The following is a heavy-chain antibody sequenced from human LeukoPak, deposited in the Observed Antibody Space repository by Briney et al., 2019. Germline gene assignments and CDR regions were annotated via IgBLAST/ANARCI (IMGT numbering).Heavy chain of an antibody. V-gene: IGHV1-3*01. CDR2: INAGNGNT. J-gene: IGHJ4*02. Sequence: ASVKVSCKASGYTFINYAMHWVRQAPGQRLEWMGWINAGNGNTKYSQKFQGRVTITRDTSASTVYMELSSLRSEDTAVYYCARDRKPSYSSGWYYFDYWGQGTLVTVSS. CDR3: ARDRKPSYSSGWYYFDY. CDR1: GYTFINYA. D-gene: IGHD6-19*01.